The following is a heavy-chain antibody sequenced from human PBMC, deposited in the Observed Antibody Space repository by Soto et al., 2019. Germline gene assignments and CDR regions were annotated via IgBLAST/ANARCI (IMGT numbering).Heavy chain of an antibody. CDR1: GYTFTTYG. CDR3: ARDQLESYYYFDY. V-gene: IGHV1-18*01. D-gene: IGHD1-26*01. J-gene: IGHJ4*02. Sequence: QVQLVQSGAEVENPGASVKVSCKTSGYTFTTYGISWVRQAPGQGLEWLGWISGYNGDTNYAQTLQGRVTLTTDTSTGTAYLDLRSLRSDDTAVYYCARDQLESYYYFDYWGQGTLVTVSS. CDR2: ISGYNGDT.